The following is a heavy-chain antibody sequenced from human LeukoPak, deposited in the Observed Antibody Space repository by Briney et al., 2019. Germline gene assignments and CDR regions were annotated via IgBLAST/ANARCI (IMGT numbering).Heavy chain of an antibody. D-gene: IGHD3-9*01. CDR1: GYTFTGYY. CDR2: IIPIFGTA. Sequence: SVKVSCKASGYTFTGYYMHWVRQAPGQGLEWMGGIIPIFGTANYAQKFQGRVTITADKSTSTAYMELSSLRSEDTAVYYCARSYDILAGYGVDYWGQGTLVTVSS. V-gene: IGHV1-69*06. CDR3: ARSYDILAGYGVDY. J-gene: IGHJ4*02.